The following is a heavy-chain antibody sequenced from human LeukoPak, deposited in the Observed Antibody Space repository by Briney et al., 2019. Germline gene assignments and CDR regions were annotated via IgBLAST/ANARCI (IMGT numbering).Heavy chain of an antibody. CDR1: GGSISSSSYY. V-gene: IGHV4-39*01. Sequence: SETLSLTCTVSGGSISSSSYYWGWIRQPPGKGLEWIGSIYYSGSTYYNPSLKSRVTISVDTSKNQFSLKLCSVTAADTAVYYCARYGPIVGASPLDYWGQGTLVTVSS. CDR2: IYYSGST. J-gene: IGHJ4*02. D-gene: IGHD1-26*01. CDR3: ARYGPIVGASPLDY.